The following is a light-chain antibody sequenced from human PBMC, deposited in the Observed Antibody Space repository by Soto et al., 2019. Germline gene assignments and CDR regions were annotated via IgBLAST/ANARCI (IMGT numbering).Light chain of an antibody. Sequence: PWERSTLSCLASETAATNLAWYQQKPGQAPRLLISGASTRAAGISDRFRGSGSGTEFTLTISSLRSEDSAIYYCQQYFEWPPMTFGQGTKVDIK. CDR3: QQYFEWPPMT. CDR2: GAS. V-gene: IGKV3-15*01. CDR1: ETAATN. J-gene: IGKJ1*01.